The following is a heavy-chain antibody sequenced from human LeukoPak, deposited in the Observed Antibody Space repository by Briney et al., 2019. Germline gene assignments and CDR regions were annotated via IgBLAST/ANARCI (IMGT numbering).Heavy chain of an antibody. CDR2: IYYSGST. D-gene: IGHD1-26*01. CDR1: GGSISSGGYY. V-gene: IGHV4-31*03. CDR3: ARHGGGGESYPRVFDY. J-gene: IGHJ4*02. Sequence: SETLSLTCTVSGGSISSGGYYWSWIRQHPGRGLEWIGYIYYSGSTYYNPSLKSRVTISVDTSKNQFSLKLSSVTAADTAVYYCARHGGGGESYPRVFDYWGRGNLVTVSS.